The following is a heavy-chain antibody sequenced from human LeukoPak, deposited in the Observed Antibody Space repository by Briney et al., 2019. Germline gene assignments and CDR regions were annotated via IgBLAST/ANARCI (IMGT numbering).Heavy chain of an antibody. CDR3: TTLLAITMVRGVTQRDY. CDR1: GFTFSNAW. D-gene: IGHD3-10*01. J-gene: IGHJ4*02. Sequence: GGFLRLSCAASGFTFSNAWMSWVRQAPGKGLEWVGRIKSKTDGGTTDYAAPVKGRFTISRDDSKNTLYLQMNSLKTEDTAVYYCTTLLAITMVRGVTQRDYWGQGTLVTVSS. CDR2: IKSKTDGGTT. V-gene: IGHV3-15*01.